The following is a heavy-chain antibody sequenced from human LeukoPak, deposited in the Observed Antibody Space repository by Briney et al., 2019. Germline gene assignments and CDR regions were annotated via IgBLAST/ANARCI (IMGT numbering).Heavy chain of an antibody. J-gene: IGHJ4*02. D-gene: IGHD2/OR15-2a*01. CDR2: INSDGSWT. V-gene: IGHV3-74*01. CDR1: GNYW. CDR3: VSFYEAY. Sequence: GGSLRLSCAASGNYWMHWVRQAPGKGLVWVSHINSDGSWTSYADSVKGRFTIPKDNAKNTVYLQMNNLRAEDTAVYYCVSFYEAYWGRGTLVTVSS.